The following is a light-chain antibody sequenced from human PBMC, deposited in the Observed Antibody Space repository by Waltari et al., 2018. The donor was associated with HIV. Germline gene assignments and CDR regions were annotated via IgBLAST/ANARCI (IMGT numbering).Light chain of an antibody. Sequence: DIQLTQSPSFLSASVGDRVTITCRASQGISSYLAWYQQKPWKPPKLLIYAASTLQSGVPSRFSGSGSGTEFTLTISSLQPEDSATFYCQQLNTYPWTFGLGTKVEIK. CDR2: AAS. CDR1: QGISSY. J-gene: IGKJ1*01. CDR3: QQLNTYPWT. V-gene: IGKV1-9*01.